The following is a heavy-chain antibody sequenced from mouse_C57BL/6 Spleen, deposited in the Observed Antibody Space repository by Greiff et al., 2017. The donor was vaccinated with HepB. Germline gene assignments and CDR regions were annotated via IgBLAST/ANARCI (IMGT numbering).Heavy chain of an antibody. J-gene: IGHJ2*01. CDR2: ISSGGSYT. Sequence: VQLQQSGGDLVKPGGSLKLSCAASGFTFSSYGLSWVRQTPDKRLEWVATISSGGSYTYYPDSVKGRFTISRDNAKNTLYLQIVSLKSEGTTMYYYARQQLGFAYWGQGTTLTVSS. CDR3: ARQQLGFAY. CDR1: GFTFSSYG. V-gene: IGHV5-6*01. D-gene: IGHD4-1*02.